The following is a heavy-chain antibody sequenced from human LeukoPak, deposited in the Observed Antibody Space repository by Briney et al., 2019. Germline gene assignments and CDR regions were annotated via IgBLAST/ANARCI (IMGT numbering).Heavy chain of an antibody. Sequence: GGSLRLSCAAYGFTFSSYAMSWVRQAPGKGLEWVSAISGSGGSTYYADSVKGRFTISRDNAKNSLYLQMNSLRDEDTAVYYCARGPHYYDSSGYYGPFFDYWGQGTLVTVSS. CDR1: GFTFSSYA. CDR3: ARGPHYYDSSGYYGPFFDY. CDR2: ISGSGGST. V-gene: IGHV3-23*01. D-gene: IGHD3-22*01. J-gene: IGHJ4*02.